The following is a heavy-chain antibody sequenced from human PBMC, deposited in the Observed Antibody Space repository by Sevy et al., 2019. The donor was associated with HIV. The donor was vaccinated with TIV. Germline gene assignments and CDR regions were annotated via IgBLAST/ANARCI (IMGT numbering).Heavy chain of an antibody. J-gene: IGHJ3*02. CDR3: ARWQLLHDDAFDI. CDR1: GASISSSSYY. Sequence: SETLSLTCTVSGASISSSSYYWGWIRQPPGKGLEWIASLYYIGRNYYNPSLESRVTISGDTSKNQLSLKLSSVTATDTAVYYCARWQLLHDDAFDIWGQGTRVTVSS. CDR2: LYYIGRN. D-gene: IGHD1-26*01. V-gene: IGHV4-39*01.